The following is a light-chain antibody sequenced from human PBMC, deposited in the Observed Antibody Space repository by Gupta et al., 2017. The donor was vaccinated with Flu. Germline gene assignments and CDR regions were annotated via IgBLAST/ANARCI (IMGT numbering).Light chain of an antibody. J-gene: IGKJ1*01. V-gene: IGKV2-30*01. Sequence: DVVMTQNPLSLPVTLGQPASISCRSSQSLVYSGGNTFLSWFHQRPGQSPRRLIYKVSHRDSGVPDRFSGSGSGTNFTLKISRVEAEDVGVYYCKQGKHCLWTFGQGTMVEIK. CDR2: KVS. CDR1: QSLVYSGGNTF. CDR3: KQGKHCLWT.